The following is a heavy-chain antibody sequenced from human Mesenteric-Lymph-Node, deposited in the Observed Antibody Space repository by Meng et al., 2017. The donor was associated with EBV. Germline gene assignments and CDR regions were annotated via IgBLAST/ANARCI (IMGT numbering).Heavy chain of an antibody. J-gene: IGHJ4*02. V-gene: IGHV1-3*01. CDR2: INVGNGNT. CDR1: GYSVISYA. CDR3: ARDPYYGSGSSLDY. D-gene: IGHD3-10*01. Sequence: QVQLWQSGAEVKKSGASVKVSCKASGYSVISYAIHWVRQAPGQGLEWVGWINVGNGNTRYSQKLQGRVSITRDTAASTAYMELSSLRSEDTGIYFCARDPYYGSGSSLDYWGQGTLVTVSS.